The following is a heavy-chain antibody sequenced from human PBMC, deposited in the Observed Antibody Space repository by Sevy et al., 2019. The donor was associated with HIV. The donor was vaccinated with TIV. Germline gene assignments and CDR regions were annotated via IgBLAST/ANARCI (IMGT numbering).Heavy chain of an antibody. Sequence: GGSLRLSCAASGFTFSNYVMSWVRQAPGKGLEWVSTFSFGCGKINYADSVKGRFTISRDNSKNTLYLQMNSLRAEDTALYYCAREGCSKPHDYWGQRTLVTVSS. V-gene: IGHV3-23*01. CDR2: FSFGCGKI. J-gene: IGHJ4*02. D-gene: IGHD2-2*01. CDR3: AREGCSKPHDY. CDR1: GFTFSNYV.